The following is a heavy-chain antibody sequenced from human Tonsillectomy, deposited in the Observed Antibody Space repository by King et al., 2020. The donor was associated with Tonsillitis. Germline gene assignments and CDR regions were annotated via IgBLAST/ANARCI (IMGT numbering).Heavy chain of an antibody. V-gene: IGHV1-18*04. CDR3: ARVSVGELTAIAVAGGAFAI. CDR1: GYTFTSYG. D-gene: IGHD6-19*01. J-gene: IGHJ3*02. Sequence: VQLVESGAEVKKPGASVKVSCKASGYTFTSYGISWVRRAPGQGLEWMGWISGYNGNTKYAQKLQGRLTMTTDRSTSTAYMELRSLRSDDTAVYYCARVSVGELTAIAVAGGAFAIWGQGTMVTVSS. CDR2: ISGYNGNT.